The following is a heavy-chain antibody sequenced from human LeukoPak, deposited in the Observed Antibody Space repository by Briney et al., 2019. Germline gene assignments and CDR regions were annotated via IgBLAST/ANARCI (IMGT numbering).Heavy chain of an antibody. J-gene: IGHJ6*02. Sequence: PSETLSLTCAVYGGSFSGYYWSWIRQPPGKGLEWIGEINHSGSTNYNPSLKSRVTISIDTSKNQFSLKLSSVTAADTAVYYCARVRWTYGMDVWDQGTTVTVSS. CDR1: GGSFSGYY. CDR3: ARVRWTYGMDV. CDR2: INHSGST. D-gene: IGHD4-23*01. V-gene: IGHV4-34*01.